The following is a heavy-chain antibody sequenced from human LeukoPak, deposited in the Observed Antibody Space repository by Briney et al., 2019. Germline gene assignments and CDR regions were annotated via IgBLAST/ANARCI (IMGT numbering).Heavy chain of an antibody. J-gene: IGHJ3*02. CDR1: GFTFSNHA. D-gene: IGHD2-2*01. Sequence: GGSLRLSCAASGFTFSNHAMSWVRQAPGKGLEWVAGISGSGGSTYHADSVKGRFTISRDNSKNTVYLQMNSLRAEDTAVYYCAKDSVVVPAGGDAFDMWGQGTMVTVSS. V-gene: IGHV3-23*01. CDR3: AKDSVVVPAGGDAFDM. CDR2: ISGSGGST.